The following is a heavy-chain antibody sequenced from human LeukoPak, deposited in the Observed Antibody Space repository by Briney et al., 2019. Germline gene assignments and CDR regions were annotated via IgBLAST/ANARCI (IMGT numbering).Heavy chain of an antibody. CDR2: ISDNGSQT. CDR1: GFTFTDYA. CDR3: ATDRERDPSVYYLV. J-gene: IGHJ4*02. V-gene: IGHV3-23*01. Sequence: GGSLRLSCAASGFTFTDYAMSWVAPAQERGLGCLSTISDNGSQTYYTDSVKGRFTISRDNSRNTVFLQMNSLRAEDSGVYYCATDRERDPSVYYLVGGQGTLITVSS. D-gene: IGHD3-22*01.